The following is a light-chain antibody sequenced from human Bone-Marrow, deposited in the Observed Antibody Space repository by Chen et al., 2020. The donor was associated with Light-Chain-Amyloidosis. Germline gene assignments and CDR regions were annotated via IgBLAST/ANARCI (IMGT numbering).Light chain of an antibody. V-gene: IGLV2-14*01. CDR2: EVT. J-gene: IGLJ1*01. CDR1: SSDVGGDNH. CDR3: SSYTITNTRV. Sequence: QSALTPPASVSGAPGQSFTLPCIGTSSDVGGDNHVSWYQQHPDKAPKLMIYEVTNRPSWVPDRFSGAKSDNTASLTISGLQTEDEADYFCSSYTITNTRVFGSGTRVTVL.